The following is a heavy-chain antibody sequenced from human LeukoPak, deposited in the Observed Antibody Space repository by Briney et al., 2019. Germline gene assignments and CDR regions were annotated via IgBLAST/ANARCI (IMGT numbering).Heavy chain of an antibody. J-gene: IGHJ4*02. CDR1: GFTFSSFS. Sequence: GGSLRLSCVASGFTFSSFSMNWVRPAPGKGLEWVLSISSSLSSTYYADSVKGRFTISRDNSKNSLYLQMNSLRAEDTAVYYCARDEALDYWGQGTLVTVSS. CDR3: ARDEALDY. V-gene: IGHV3-21*01. CDR2: ISSSLSST.